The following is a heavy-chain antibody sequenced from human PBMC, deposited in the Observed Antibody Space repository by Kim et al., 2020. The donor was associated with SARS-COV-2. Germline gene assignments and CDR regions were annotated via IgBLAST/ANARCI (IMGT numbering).Heavy chain of an antibody. D-gene: IGHD4-17*01. J-gene: IGHJ5*02. Sequence: NPSLKSRVTISVDTSKNQFSLKLSSVTAADTAVYYCARETVPDQYNWFDPWGQGTLVTVSS. V-gene: IGHV4-31*02. CDR3: ARETVPDQYNWFDP.